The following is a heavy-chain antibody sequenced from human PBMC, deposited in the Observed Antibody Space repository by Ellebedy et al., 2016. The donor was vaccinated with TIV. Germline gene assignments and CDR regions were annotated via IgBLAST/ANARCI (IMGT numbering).Heavy chain of an antibody. CDR2: IIPILGIA. CDR1: GDTFSRYA. V-gene: IGHV1-69*04. CDR3: ARDLKRAFDP. Sequence: AASVKVSCKASGDTFSRYAISWVRQAPGQGLEWMGRIIPILGIANYSQNLQGRVTFTADTYPTTAYMELSSLRSDDPAFYYCARDLKRAFDPWGQGTLVTVSS. J-gene: IGHJ5*02.